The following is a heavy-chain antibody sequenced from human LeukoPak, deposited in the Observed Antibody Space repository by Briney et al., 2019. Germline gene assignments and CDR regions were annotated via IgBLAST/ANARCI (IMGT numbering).Heavy chain of an antibody. CDR2: ISSSSSYI. Sequence: GGSLRLSCAASGFTFSSYSMNWVRQAPGKGLEWVSSISSSSSYIYYADSVKGRFTISRDNAKNSLYLQMNSLRAEDTAVYYCARGVSCTSCYLIVDWFDPWGQGTLVTVSS. J-gene: IGHJ5*02. CDR3: ARGVSCTSCYLIVDWFDP. V-gene: IGHV3-21*01. D-gene: IGHD2-2*01. CDR1: GFTFSSYS.